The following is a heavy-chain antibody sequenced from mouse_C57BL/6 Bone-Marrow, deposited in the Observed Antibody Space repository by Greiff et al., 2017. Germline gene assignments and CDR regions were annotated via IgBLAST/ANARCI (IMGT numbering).Heavy chain of an antibody. CDR2: IYPGSGST. J-gene: IGHJ2*01. V-gene: IGHV1-55*01. CDR1: GYTFTSYW. Sequence: QVQLQQPGAELVKPGASVKMSCKASGYTFTSYWITWVKQRPGQGLEWIGDIYPGSGSTNYNEKFKSKATLTVDTSSSTAYMQLSSLTSEDSAVYYCARDRLLRCYFDYWGQGTTLTVSS. D-gene: IGHD1-1*01. CDR3: ARDRLLRCYFDY.